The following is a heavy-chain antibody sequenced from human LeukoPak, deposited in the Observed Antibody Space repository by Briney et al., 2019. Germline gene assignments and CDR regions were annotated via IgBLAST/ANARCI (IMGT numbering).Heavy chain of an antibody. CDR1: GFTFSSYA. Sequence: GGSLRLSCKASGFTFSSYAMPWVRQASGKGLEWVAVISYDGSNKYYADSVKGRFTISRDNSKNTLYLQMNSLRAEDTAVYYCARPPDNFYGSGSPGRYWGQGTLVTVSS. D-gene: IGHD3-10*01. V-gene: IGHV3-30*04. J-gene: IGHJ4*02. CDR3: ARPPDNFYGSGSPGRY. CDR2: ISYDGSNK.